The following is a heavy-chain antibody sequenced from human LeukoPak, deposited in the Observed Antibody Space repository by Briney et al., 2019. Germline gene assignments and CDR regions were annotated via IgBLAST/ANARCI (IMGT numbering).Heavy chain of an antibody. Sequence: GGSLRLSCAASGFTFSSYGMHWVRQAPGKGLEWVAVISYDGSNKYYADSVKGRFTISRDNSKNTLYLQMNSLRAEDTAVYYCAKEVAGIDGQGFDYWGQGTLVTVSS. V-gene: IGHV3-30*18. D-gene: IGHD6-19*01. CDR2: ISYDGSNK. CDR3: AKEVAGIDGQGFDY. J-gene: IGHJ4*02. CDR1: GFTFSSYG.